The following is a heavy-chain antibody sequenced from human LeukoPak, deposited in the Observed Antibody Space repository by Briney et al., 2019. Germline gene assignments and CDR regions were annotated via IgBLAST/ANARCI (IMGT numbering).Heavy chain of an antibody. D-gene: IGHD3-10*01. Sequence: ASVKVSCKASGYTFTNYDIMWVRQATGQGPEWMGWMNSNSGNTGYAQKFQGRVTMTRDTSINTAYMELHSLTSEVTAVYYCARGRGGTVVRGYLDYWGQGTLVTVSS. CDR1: GYTFTNYD. J-gene: IGHJ4*02. V-gene: IGHV1-8*01. CDR3: ARGRGGTVVRGYLDY. CDR2: MNSNSGNT.